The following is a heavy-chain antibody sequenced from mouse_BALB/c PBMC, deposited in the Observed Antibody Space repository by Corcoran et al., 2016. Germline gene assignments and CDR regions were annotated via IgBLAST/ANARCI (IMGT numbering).Heavy chain of an antibody. CDR3: ARSDGAWFAY. CDR2: INPSTGYT. V-gene: IGHV1-7*01. D-gene: IGHD2-3*01. CDR1: GYTFTSYW. J-gene: IGHJ3*01. Sequence: QVQLQQSGAELAKPGASVKMSCKASGYTFTSYWMHWVKQRPGQGLEWIGYINPSTGYTEYNQKFKDKATLTADKSSSTAYMQLSSLTSEDSADYYCARSDGAWFAYWGQGTLVTVSA.